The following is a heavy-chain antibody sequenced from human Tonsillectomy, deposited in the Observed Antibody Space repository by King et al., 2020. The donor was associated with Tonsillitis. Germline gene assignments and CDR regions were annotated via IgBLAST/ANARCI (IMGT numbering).Heavy chain of an antibody. CDR1: GYTFTSYG. J-gene: IGHJ4*02. Sequence: VQLVESGAEVKKPGASVKVSCKASGYTFTSYGISWVRQAPGQGLEWMGWISAYNGNTNYAQKLQGRVTMTTDTSTSTAYMELRSLGSDDTAVYYCARDLEGSGSYYSLWDYWGQGTLVTVSS. D-gene: IGHD1-26*01. V-gene: IGHV1-18*01. CDR3: ARDLEGSGSYYSLWDY. CDR2: ISAYNGNT.